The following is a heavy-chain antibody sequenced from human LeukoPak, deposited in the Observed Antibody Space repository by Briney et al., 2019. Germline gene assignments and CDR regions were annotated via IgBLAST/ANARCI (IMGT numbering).Heavy chain of an antibody. J-gene: IGHJ4*02. CDR3: ASRESYYGSGSYRVDY. V-gene: IGHV3-11*01. Sequence: PGGSLRLSCAASGFTFSDYYMSWIRQAPGKGLEWVSYISSSGSTIYYADSVKGRFTIPRDNAKNSLYLQMNSLRAEDTAVYYCASRESYYGSGSYRVDYWGQGTLVTVSS. D-gene: IGHD3-10*01. CDR2: ISSSGSTI. CDR1: GFTFSDYY.